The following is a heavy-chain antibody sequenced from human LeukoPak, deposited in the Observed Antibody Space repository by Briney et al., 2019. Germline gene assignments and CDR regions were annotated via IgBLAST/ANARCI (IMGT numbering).Heavy chain of an antibody. J-gene: IGHJ4*02. Sequence: GGPLRLSCAASGFTFSSYEMNWVRQAPGKGLEWVSYISSSGSTIYYADSVKGRFTISRDNAKNSLYLQMNSLRAEDTAVYYCASPGYSSGWLYFDYWGQGTLVTVSS. CDR1: GFTFSSYE. V-gene: IGHV3-48*03. CDR3: ASPGYSSGWLYFDY. CDR2: ISSSGSTI. D-gene: IGHD6-19*01.